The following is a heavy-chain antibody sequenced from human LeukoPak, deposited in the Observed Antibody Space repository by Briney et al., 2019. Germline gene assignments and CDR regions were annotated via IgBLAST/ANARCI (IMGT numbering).Heavy chain of an antibody. V-gene: IGHV3-49*03. CDR3: TREDCGGDCYVGPSDY. CDR2: IRSKAYGGTT. CDR1: GFTFGDYD. J-gene: IGHJ4*02. D-gene: IGHD2-21*02. Sequence: PGRSLTLSCTASGFTFGDYDMSWLRQAPGKGLEWVGFIRSKAYGGTTEYAASVKGRFTISRDDSKSIAYLQMNCLKTEDTAVYYCTREDCGGDCYVGPSDYWGQGTLVTVSS.